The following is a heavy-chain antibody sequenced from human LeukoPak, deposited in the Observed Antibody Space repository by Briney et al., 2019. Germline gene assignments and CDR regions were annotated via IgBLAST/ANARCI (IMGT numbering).Heavy chain of an antibody. V-gene: IGHV4-59*08. CDR1: GGSISSYY. CDR2: IYYSGST. D-gene: IGHD3-10*01. CDR3: ARFSFGESFDY. J-gene: IGHJ4*02. Sequence: SETLSLTCTVSGGSISSYYWSWIRQPPGKGLEWIGYIYYSGSTNYNPSLKSRVTISVDTSKNQFSLKLSSVTAADTAVYYCARFSFGESFDYWGQGTLVTVSS.